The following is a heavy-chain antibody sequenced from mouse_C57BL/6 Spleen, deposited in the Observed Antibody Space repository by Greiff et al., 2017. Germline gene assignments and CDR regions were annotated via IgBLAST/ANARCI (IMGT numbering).Heavy chain of an antibody. CDR2: INPSNGGT. CDR3: AKEGIYYLYYFDY. D-gene: IGHD2-1*01. Sequence: QVQLQQSGTELVKPGASVKLSCKASGYTFTSYWMHWVKQRPGQGLEWIGNINPSNGGTNYNEKFKSKATLPVDKSSSTAYMQLSSLTSEDSAVYYCAKEGIYYLYYFDYWGQGTTLTVSS. CDR1: GYTFTSYW. V-gene: IGHV1-53*01. J-gene: IGHJ2*01.